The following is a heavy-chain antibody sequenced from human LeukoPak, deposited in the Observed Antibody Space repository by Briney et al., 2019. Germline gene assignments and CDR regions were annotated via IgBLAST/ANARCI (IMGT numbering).Heavy chain of an antibody. J-gene: IGHJ4*02. CDR1: GFPFRSYA. Sequence: GGSLRLSCVASGFPFRSYAMTWVRQTPGKGLESVSVITDDEDTYYADSVKGRFTISRDNSQNAVFLQMNSLRVEDTAVYYCAKVDYWSPENYFDSWGQGTLVTVSS. CDR3: AKVDYWSPENYFDS. CDR2: ITDDEDT. D-gene: IGHD1-1*01. V-gene: IGHV3-23*01.